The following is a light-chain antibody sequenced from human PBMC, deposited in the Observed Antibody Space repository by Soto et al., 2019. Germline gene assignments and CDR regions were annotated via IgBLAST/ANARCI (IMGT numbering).Light chain of an antibody. J-gene: IGKJ1*01. CDR3: QQSYITPPT. V-gene: IGKV1-39*01. CDR2: AAF. Sequence: DIQMTQSPSSLSASVGDRVTITCRASQTINTYLNWYQQTPGKAPKLMIYAAFSLQRGVPSRFSGSGSGTDFTLTISSLHPEDSATYFCQQSYITPPTFGQGTKVDIK. CDR1: QTINTY.